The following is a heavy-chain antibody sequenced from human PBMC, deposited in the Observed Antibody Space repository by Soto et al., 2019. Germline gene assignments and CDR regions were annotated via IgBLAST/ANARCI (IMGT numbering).Heavy chain of an antibody. Sequence: SETLSLTCAFSGGSIRRSNWWIWVRQPPGKGLEWIGEIYHSGSTNYNPSLKSRVTISVDKSKNQFSLKLSSVTAADTAVYYCARDAYYYDSSAQAHAFDIWGQGTMVTVSS. D-gene: IGHD3-22*01. V-gene: IGHV4-4*02. CDR1: GGSIRRSNW. CDR3: ARDAYYYDSSAQAHAFDI. J-gene: IGHJ3*02. CDR2: IYHSGST.